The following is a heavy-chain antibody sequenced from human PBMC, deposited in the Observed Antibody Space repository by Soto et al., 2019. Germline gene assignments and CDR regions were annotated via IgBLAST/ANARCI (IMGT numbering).Heavy chain of an antibody. J-gene: IGHJ4*02. CDR2: NYNSGTT. V-gene: IGHV4-59*08. Sequence: QVQLQESGPGLVKPSETLSLTCTVTGGTISCYYWSWIRQSPGKGLEWIAYNYNSGTTNYNPSLKSRVTISEASSKNQISLKLGSVTAADTAVYYCARNRRTPVAKFDFSSWGQGALVTVSS. CDR3: ARNRRTPVAKFDFSS. D-gene: IGHD5-12*01. CDR1: GGTISCYY.